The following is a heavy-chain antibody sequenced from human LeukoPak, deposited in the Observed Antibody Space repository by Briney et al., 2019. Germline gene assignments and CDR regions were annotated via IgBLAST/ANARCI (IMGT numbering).Heavy chain of an antibody. CDR3: ARAAIASSLRWAVFDY. J-gene: IGHJ4*02. Sequence: PGGSLRLSSAASGFTVSSNYMSWVRQAPGKGLEWVSVIYSGGSTFYADSVKGRFTISRDNSKNTLYLQMNSLRAEDTAVYYCARAAIASSLRWAVFDYWGQGTLVTVSS. D-gene: IGHD4-23*01. CDR2: IYSGGST. CDR1: GFTVSSNY. V-gene: IGHV3-53*01.